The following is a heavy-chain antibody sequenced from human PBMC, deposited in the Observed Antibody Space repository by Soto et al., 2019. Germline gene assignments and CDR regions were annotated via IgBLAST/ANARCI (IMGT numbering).Heavy chain of an antibody. J-gene: IGHJ4*02. D-gene: IGHD6-19*01. Sequence: QVQLVESGGGVVQPGRSLRLSCAASGFTFSSYVMHWVRQAPGKGLEWVAVISYDGSNKYYADSVKGRFTISRDNSKNTLYLQMNSLRAEDTAVYYCARDSLMIAVAGPFDYWGQGTLVTVSS. CDR3: ARDSLMIAVAGPFDY. CDR1: GFTFSSYV. CDR2: ISYDGSNK. V-gene: IGHV3-30-3*01.